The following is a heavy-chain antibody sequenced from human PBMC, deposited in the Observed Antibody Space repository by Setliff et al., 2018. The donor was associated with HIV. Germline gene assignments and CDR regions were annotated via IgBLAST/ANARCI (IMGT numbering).Heavy chain of an antibody. Sequence: ASVKVSCKASGYTFTSYAMHWVRQAPGQRLGWMGWINAGNGNTKYSQKFQGRVTITADISTRTVYMELSSLTSEDTAIYYCARDHQTMLWLDYWGQGTLVTVSS. D-gene: IGHD2-21*01. CDR2: INAGNGNT. V-gene: IGHV1-3*01. CDR1: GYTFTSYA. J-gene: IGHJ4*02. CDR3: ARDHQTMLWLDY.